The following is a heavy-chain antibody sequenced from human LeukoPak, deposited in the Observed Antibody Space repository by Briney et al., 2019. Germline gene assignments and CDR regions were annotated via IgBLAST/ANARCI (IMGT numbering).Heavy chain of an antibody. J-gene: IGHJ4*02. V-gene: IGHV4-38-2*02. Sequence: PSETLSLTCTVSGYSISSGYYWGWIRQPPGKGLEWIGSIYHSGSTNYNPSLKSRVTISVDTSKNQFSLKLSSVTAADTAVYYCARGPAFLLVAATPFRYWGQGTLVTVSS. CDR3: ARGPAFLLVAATPFRY. D-gene: IGHD2-15*01. CDR2: IYHSGST. CDR1: GYSISSGYY.